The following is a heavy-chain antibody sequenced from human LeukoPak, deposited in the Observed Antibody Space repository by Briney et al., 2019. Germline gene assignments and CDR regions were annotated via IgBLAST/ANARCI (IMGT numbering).Heavy chain of an antibody. D-gene: IGHD5-12*01. CDR2: ISAYNGNT. Sequence: ASVKVSCKASGYTFTSYGISWVRQAPGQGLEWMGWISAYNGNTNYAQKLQGRVTMTTDTSTSTAYMELRSLRSDDTAVYYCARQYALSGYDQTLDYWGQGTLVAVSS. CDR3: ARQYALSGYDQTLDY. CDR1: GYTFTSYG. J-gene: IGHJ4*02. V-gene: IGHV1-18*01.